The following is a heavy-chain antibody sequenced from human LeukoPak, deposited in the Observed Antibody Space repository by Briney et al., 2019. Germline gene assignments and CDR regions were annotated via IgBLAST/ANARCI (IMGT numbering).Heavy chain of an antibody. V-gene: IGHV3-7*04. CDR1: GFTFSTYW. CDR3: ARGGYQLLWY. CDR2: IKQDGSEE. Sequence: GGSLRLSCAASGFTFSTYWMSWVRQAPGTGLEWVASIKQDGSEESYVDSVKGRFTISRDNAKNSLYLQMNSLRAEGTAVYYCARGGYQLLWYWGQGTLVTVSS. J-gene: IGHJ4*02. D-gene: IGHD2-2*01.